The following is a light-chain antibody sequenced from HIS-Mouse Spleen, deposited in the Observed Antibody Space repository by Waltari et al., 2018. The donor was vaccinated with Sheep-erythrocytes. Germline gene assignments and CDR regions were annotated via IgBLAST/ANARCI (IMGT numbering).Light chain of an antibody. CDR1: SSDVRSYNL. CDR2: EGS. J-gene: IGLJ2*01. Sequence: QSALTQPASVSGSPGQSITISCTGTSSDVRSYNLASWYQQHPGKAPKLMIYEGSKRPSGVSNRFSGSKSGNTASLTISGLQAEDEADYYCCSYAGSSTYVVFGGGTKLTVL. CDR3: CSYAGSSTYVV. V-gene: IGLV2-23*01.